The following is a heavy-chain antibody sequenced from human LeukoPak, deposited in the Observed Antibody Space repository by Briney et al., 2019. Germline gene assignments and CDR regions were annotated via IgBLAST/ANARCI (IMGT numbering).Heavy chain of an antibody. CDR3: ARGYCSGGSCYLFYFDY. Sequence: AASVKVSCKASGYTFTGYYMHWVRQAPGQGLEWMGRINPNSGGTNYAQKFQGRVTMTRDTSISTAYMELSRLRSDDTAVYYCARGYCSGGSCYLFYFDYWGQGTLVTVSS. J-gene: IGHJ4*02. V-gene: IGHV1-2*06. CDR1: GYTFTGYY. D-gene: IGHD2-15*01. CDR2: INPNSGGT.